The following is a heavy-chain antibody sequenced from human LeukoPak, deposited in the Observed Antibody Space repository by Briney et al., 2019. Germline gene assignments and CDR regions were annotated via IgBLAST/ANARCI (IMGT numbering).Heavy chain of an antibody. CDR2: MNEDGSEK. CDR1: GFTFSGYW. J-gene: IGHJ4*02. D-gene: IGHD4-11*01. Sequence: GGSLRLSCAASGFTFSGYWMSWVRQAPGKGLEWVANMNEDGSEKNYVDSVKGRFTISRDNAQDSLYLQMNSLRAEDTAVYYCARDRGYSNFDYWGQGTLLTVSS. CDR3: ARDRGYSNFDY. V-gene: IGHV3-7*01.